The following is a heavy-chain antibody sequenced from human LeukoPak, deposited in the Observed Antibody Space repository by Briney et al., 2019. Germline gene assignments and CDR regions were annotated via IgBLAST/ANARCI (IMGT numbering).Heavy chain of an antibody. CDR3: ARDREYDFWSGYRFDY. CDR2: ISSSSSYI. CDR1: GFTFSSYS. Sequence: GGSLRLSCAASGFTFSSYSMNWVRQAPGKGLEWVSSISSSSSYIYYADSVKGRFTISRDNAKNSLYLQMNSLRAEDTAVYYCARDREYDFWSGYRFDYWGQGTLATVSS. V-gene: IGHV3-21*01. J-gene: IGHJ4*02. D-gene: IGHD3-3*01.